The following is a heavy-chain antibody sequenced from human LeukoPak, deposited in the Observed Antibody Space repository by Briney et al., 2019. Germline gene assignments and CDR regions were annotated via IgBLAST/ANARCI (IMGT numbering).Heavy chain of an antibody. J-gene: IGHJ4*02. CDR2: INPNSGGT. CDR1: GYTFTGYY. CDR3: ARADGDYSYFDY. D-gene: IGHD4-17*01. V-gene: IGHV1-2*02. Sequence: APVKVSCKASGYTFTGYYMHWVRQAPGQGLEWMGWINPNSGGTNYAQKFQGRVTMTRDTSISTAYMDLSRLRSDDTAVYYCARADGDYSYFDYWGQGTLVTVSS.